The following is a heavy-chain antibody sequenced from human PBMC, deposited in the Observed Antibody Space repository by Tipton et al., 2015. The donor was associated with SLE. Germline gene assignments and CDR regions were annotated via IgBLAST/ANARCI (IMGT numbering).Heavy chain of an antibody. CDR3: ATIAVAGSDY. CDR1: GVTLEDYA. D-gene: IGHD6-19*01. V-gene: IGHV3-9*01. CDR2: ISWNSGSI. Sequence: AMRGDGAASGVTLEDYAMHWVRQAPGKGLEWVSGISWNSGSIGYADSVKGRFTISRDNAKNSLYLQMNSLRAEDTAVYYCATIAVAGSDYWGQGTLVTVSS. J-gene: IGHJ4*02.